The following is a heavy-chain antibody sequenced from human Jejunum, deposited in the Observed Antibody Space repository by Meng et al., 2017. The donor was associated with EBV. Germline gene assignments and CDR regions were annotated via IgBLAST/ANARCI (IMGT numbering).Heavy chain of an antibody. V-gene: IGHV4-4*02. D-gene: IGHD3-3*01. J-gene: IGHJ4*02. CDR1: GDSISSSNW. Sequence: QGHLQEPGPGLVKPSGTLSLTCAVSGDSISSSNWWSWVRQPPGKGLEWIGEIYHSGSTNYNPSLKSRVTISVDKSKNQFSLKLSSVTAADTAVYYCARYGSGYFPALWYWGQGTLVTVSS. CDR2: IYHSGST. CDR3: ARYGSGYFPALWY.